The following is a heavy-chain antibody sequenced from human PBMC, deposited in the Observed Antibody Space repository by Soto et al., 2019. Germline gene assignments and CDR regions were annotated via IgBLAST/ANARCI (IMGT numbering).Heavy chain of an antibody. CDR1: GYTFTSYG. V-gene: IGHV1-18*01. CDR2: ISAYNGNT. D-gene: IGHD3-3*01. J-gene: IGHJ4*02. Sequence: VKVSCKASGYTFTSYGISWVRQAPGQGLEWMGWISAYNGNTNYAQKLQGRVTMTTDTSTSTAYMELRSLRSDDTAVYYCARDGYDFWSGYLPHFDYWGQGTLVTAPQ. CDR3: ARDGYDFWSGYLPHFDY.